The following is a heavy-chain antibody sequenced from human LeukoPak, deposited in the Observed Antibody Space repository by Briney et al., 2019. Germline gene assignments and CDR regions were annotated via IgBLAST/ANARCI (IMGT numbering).Heavy chain of an antibody. CDR2: INPNSGGT. CDR3: ARDLGRWLQLSRYFDY. CDR1: GYTFTGYY. J-gene: IGHJ4*02. V-gene: IGHV1-2*02. D-gene: IGHD5-24*01. Sequence: ASVKVSCKASGYTFTGYYMHWVRQAPGQGLEWMGWINPNSGGTNYAQKFQGRVTVTRDTSISTAYMELSRLRSDDTAVYYCARDLGRWLQLSRYFDYWGQGTLVTVSS.